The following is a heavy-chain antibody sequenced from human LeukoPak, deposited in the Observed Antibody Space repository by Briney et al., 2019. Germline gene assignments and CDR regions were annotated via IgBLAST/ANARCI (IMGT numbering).Heavy chain of an antibody. D-gene: IGHD2-2*02. CDR2: ISSSGSTI. CDR3: ARSIPYFHFEY. CDR1: GFTFSSYE. Sequence: PGGSQRLSCAASGFTFSSYEMNWVRQAPGKGLEWVSYISSSGSTIYYAGSVKGRFTISRDNAKNSLYLQVNSLRAGDTAVYYCARSIPYFHFEYWGQGTLLTVSS. V-gene: IGHV3-48*03. J-gene: IGHJ4*02.